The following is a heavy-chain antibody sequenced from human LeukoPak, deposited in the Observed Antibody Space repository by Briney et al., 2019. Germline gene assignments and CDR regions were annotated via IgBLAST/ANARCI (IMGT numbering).Heavy chain of an antibody. V-gene: IGHV3-66*01. CDR2: IYSGGST. D-gene: IGHD1-26*01. Sequence: PGGSLRLSCAASGFTVSSNYMSWVRQAPGKGLEWVSVIYSGGSTYYADSVKGRFTISRDNSKNTLYLQMNSLRAEDTAVYYCAISGSYQRFDPWGQGTLVTVSS. J-gene: IGHJ5*02. CDR3: AISGSYQRFDP. CDR1: GFTVSSNY.